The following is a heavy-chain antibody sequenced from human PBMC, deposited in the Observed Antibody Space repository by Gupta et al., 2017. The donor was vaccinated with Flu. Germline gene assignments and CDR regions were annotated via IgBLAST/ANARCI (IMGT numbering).Heavy chain of an antibody. J-gene: IGHJ4*02. D-gene: IGHD6-13*01. Sequence: QVQLVQSGAEVKKPGSSVKVSCKASGGTFSSYTISWVRQAPGQGLEWMGRIIPILGIANYAQKFQGRVTITADKSTSTAYMELSSLRSEDTAVYYCATVSPAAAGGGYFDYWGQGTLVTVSS. CDR2: IIPILGIA. CDR1: GGTFSSYT. V-gene: IGHV1-69*02. CDR3: ATVSPAAAGGGYFDY.